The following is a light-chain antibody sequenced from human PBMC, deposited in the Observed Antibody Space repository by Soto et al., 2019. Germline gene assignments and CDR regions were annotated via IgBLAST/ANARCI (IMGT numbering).Light chain of an antibody. J-gene: IGLJ2*01. CDR1: SSDVGGYNY. Sequence: QSALTQPASVSGSPGQSITISCTGTSSDVGGYNYVSWYQQHPGKAPKLMIYEVNNRPSGVSNRFSGSKSGNTASLTISGLQAEDEADYYCASYTSSSTSVIFGRGTKLTVL. CDR3: ASYTSSSTSVI. CDR2: EVN. V-gene: IGLV2-14*01.